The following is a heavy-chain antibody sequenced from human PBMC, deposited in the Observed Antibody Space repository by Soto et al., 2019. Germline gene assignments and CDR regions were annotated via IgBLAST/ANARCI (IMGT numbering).Heavy chain of an antibody. Sequence: GASVKVSCKASGYTFTSYAMHWVRQAPGQRLEWMGWINAGNGNTKYSQKFQGRVTMTRDTSISTAYMELSRLRSDDTAVYYCARNKHSGYDLQPFDYWGQGTLVTVSS. CDR1: GYTFTSYA. V-gene: IGHV1-3*01. J-gene: IGHJ4*02. CDR2: INAGNGNT. CDR3: ARNKHSGYDLQPFDY. D-gene: IGHD5-12*01.